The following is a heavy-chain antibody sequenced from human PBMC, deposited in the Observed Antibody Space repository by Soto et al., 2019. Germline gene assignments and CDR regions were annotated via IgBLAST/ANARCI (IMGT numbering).Heavy chain of an antibody. J-gene: IGHJ6*02. V-gene: IGHV3-23*01. CDR3: AKTITPLHYYYGMDV. CDR1: GFPFSSYA. CDR2: ISGSGGST. Sequence: GGSLSLSCAASGFPFSSYAMSWVRQAPGKGLEWVSAISGSGGSTYYADSVKGRFTISRDNSKNTLYLQMNSLRAEDTAVYYCAKTITPLHYYYGMDVWGQGTTVTVSS. D-gene: IGHD3-10*01.